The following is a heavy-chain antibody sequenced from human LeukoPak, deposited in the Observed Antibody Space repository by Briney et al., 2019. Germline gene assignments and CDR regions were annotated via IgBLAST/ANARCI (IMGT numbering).Heavy chain of an antibody. Sequence: GESLKISCKGSGYSFTSYWIGWVRQLPGKGLAWMGIIYPGDSDTRYSPSFQGQVAISADKSIRTGYLQWSSLKASDTAMYYCARSSSSSGIDYWGQGTLVTVSS. J-gene: IGHJ4*02. CDR2: IYPGDSDT. D-gene: IGHD6-6*01. CDR3: ARSSSSSGIDY. CDR1: GYSFTSYW. V-gene: IGHV5-51*01.